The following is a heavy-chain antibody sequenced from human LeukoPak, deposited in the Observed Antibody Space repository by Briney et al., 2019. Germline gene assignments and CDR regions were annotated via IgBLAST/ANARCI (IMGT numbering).Heavy chain of an antibody. CDR1: GYSFTSYW. Sequence: GESLKISCKGSGYSFTSYWIGWVRQMPGKGLEWMGIIYPGDSDTRYSPSFQGQVTISADRSITTAYLQWSSLKASDTALYYCATSTYSVAAHIDYWGQGTPVTVST. CDR3: ATSTYSVAAHIDY. J-gene: IGHJ4*02. CDR2: IYPGDSDT. V-gene: IGHV5-51*01. D-gene: IGHD2-21*01.